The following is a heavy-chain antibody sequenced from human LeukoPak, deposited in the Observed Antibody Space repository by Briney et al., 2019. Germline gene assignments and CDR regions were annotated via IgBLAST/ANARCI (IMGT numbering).Heavy chain of an antibody. V-gene: IGHV4-59*12. J-gene: IGHJ5*02. CDR1: GGSISSYY. CDR2: IYYSGST. Sequence: SETLSLTCTVSGGSISSYYWSWIRQPPGKGLEWIGYIYYSGSTNYNPSLKSRVTISVDTSKNQFSLKLSSVTAADTAVYYCARLGWLYGSGSMNWFDPWGQGTLVTVSS. CDR3: ARLGWLYGSGSMNWFDP. D-gene: IGHD3-10*01.